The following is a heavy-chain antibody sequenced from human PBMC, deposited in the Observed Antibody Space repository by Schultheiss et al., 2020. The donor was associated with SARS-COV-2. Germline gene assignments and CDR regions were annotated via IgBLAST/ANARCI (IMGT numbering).Heavy chain of an antibody. Sequence: SETLSLTCAVYGGSFSGYYWSWIRQPPGKGLEWIGEINHSGSTNYNPSLKSRVTISVDTSKNQFSLKLSSVTAADTAVYYCARRAMVRGVILSYGMDVWGQGTTVTVSS. J-gene: IGHJ6*02. CDR3: ARRAMVRGVILSYGMDV. D-gene: IGHD3-10*01. CDR2: INHSGST. CDR1: GGSFSGYY. V-gene: IGHV4-34*01.